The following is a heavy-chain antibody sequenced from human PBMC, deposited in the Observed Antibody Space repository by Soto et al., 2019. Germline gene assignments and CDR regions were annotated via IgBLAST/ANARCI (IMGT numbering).Heavy chain of an antibody. CDR1: GGSISSSSYY. D-gene: IGHD2-2*01. CDR3: ARRGAYCSSTSCYYYYGMDV. CDR2: IYYSGST. J-gene: IGHJ6*02. Sequence: SETLSLTCTVSGGSISSSSYYWGWIRQPPGKGLEWIGSIYYSGSTYYNPSLKSRVTISVDTSKNQFSLKLSSVTAADTAVYYCARRGAYCSSTSCYYYYGMDVWGQGTTVTVSS. V-gene: IGHV4-39*01.